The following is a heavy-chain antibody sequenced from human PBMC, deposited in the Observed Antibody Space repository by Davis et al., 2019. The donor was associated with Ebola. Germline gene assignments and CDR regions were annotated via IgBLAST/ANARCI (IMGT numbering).Heavy chain of an antibody. CDR3: ARAVFHEVLDY. Sequence: PGGSLRLSCAASGFTFSNYAMHWVRQAPGKGLEWVAVVSHSERERFYGDSVKGRFTISRDNSENTLYLQMNSLTADDTAVYYCARAVFHEVLDYWGQGTLVTVSS. CDR1: GFTFSNYA. CDR2: VSHSERER. V-gene: IGHV3-30*04. J-gene: IGHJ4*02. D-gene: IGHD3-3*01.